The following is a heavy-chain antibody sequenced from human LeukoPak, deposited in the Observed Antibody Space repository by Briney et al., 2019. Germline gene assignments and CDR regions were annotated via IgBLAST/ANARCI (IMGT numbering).Heavy chain of an antibody. CDR3: ARDDRLTYYYDSSGYPDDY. CDR2: IWYDGSNK. Sequence: GGSLRLSCAASGFTFSSYGMHWVRQAPGKGLEWVAVIWYDGSNKYYADSVNGRFTISRDNSKNTLYLQMNSLRAEDTAVYYCARDDRLTYYYDSSGYPDDYWGQGTLVTVSS. D-gene: IGHD3-22*01. V-gene: IGHV3-33*01. CDR1: GFTFSSYG. J-gene: IGHJ4*02.